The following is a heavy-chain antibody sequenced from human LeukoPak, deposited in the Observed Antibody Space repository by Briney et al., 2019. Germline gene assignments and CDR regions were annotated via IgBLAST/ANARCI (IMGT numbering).Heavy chain of an antibody. CDR2: IYYSWDT. D-gene: IGHD3-22*01. CDR1: GGSISSTSYY. Sequence: SETLSLTCTVSGGSISSTSYYWGWIRQPPGKGLEWIGSIYYSWDTYYNPSLKSRVTISVDTSKNQFSLKLSSVTAADTAVYYCARRRPTYYYDSSGYRNNWFDPWGQGTLVTVSS. CDR3: ARRRPTYYYDSSGYRNNWFDP. V-gene: IGHV4-39*01. J-gene: IGHJ5*02.